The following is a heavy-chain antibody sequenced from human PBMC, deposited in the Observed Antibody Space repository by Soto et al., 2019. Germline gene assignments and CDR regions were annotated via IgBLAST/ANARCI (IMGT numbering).Heavy chain of an antibody. V-gene: IGHV3-30-3*01. CDR2: ISYDGSNK. CDR3: ARERPTSTWIQLWVSSVGVRGTMDV. D-gene: IGHD5-18*01. Sequence: HPGGSLRLSCAASGFTFSSYAMHWVRQAPGKGLEWVAVISYDGSNKYYADSVKGRFTISRDNSKNTLYLQMNSLRAEDTAVYYCARERPTSTWIQLWVSSVGVRGTMDVWGQGTTVTVSS. CDR1: GFTFSSYA. J-gene: IGHJ6*02.